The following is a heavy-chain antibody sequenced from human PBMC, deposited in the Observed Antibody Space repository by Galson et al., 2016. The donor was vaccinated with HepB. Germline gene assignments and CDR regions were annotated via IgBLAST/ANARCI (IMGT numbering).Heavy chain of an antibody. J-gene: IGHJ6*02. V-gene: IGHV3-23*01. Sequence: SLRLSCAASGFTFSSYAMTWVRQAPGKGLEWVLDISGSGGTPYHADSVKGRFTISRDNSKNTVFLQMNSLRGEDTAVYYCARDPGFRNGMDVWGQGTTVTVS. CDR1: GFTFSSYA. CDR2: ISGSGGTP. CDR3: ARDPGFRNGMDV.